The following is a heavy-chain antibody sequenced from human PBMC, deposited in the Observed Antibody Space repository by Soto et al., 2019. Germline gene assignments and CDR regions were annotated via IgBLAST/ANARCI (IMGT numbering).Heavy chain of an antibody. Sequence: PGGSLRLSCAASGFTFSSYAMHWVRQAPGKGLEWVAVISYDGGTTDYAAPVKGRFTISGDDSKNTLYLQMNSLKTEDTAVYYCTTAGAEVLRFLEWLFPFDYWGQGTLVTVSS. CDR1: GFTFSSYA. J-gene: IGHJ4*02. CDR2: ISYDGGTT. D-gene: IGHD3-3*01. CDR3: TTAGAEVLRFLEWLFPFDY. V-gene: IGHV3-15*01.